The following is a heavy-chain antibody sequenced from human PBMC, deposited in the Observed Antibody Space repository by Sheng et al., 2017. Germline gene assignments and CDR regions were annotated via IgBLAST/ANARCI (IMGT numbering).Heavy chain of an antibody. J-gene: IGHJ3*02. V-gene: IGHV4-38-2*01. CDR3: AKVNYGDSGAFDI. D-gene: IGHD4-17*01. CDR1: GYSISSGYQ. CDR2: IYHSGST. Sequence: QVQLQESGPGLVKPSETLSLTCAVSGYSISSGYQWGWDPAGPRKGAGSGLGNIYHSGSTYYNPSLKSRVTISVDTSKNQFSLKLTSVTAADTAVYYFAKVNYGDSGAFDIWGPRDSGHRLF.